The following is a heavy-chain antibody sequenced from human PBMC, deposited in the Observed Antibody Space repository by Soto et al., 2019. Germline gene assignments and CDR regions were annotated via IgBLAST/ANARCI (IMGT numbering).Heavy chain of an antibody. Sequence: QVQLVQSGAEVKKPGASVKVSCKTSGYTFTSYGVSWVRQAPGQGLEWVGWISGYNGNTNYAQKLQGRVTMTTDTSTATAYMVLRGLRSDGTAIYYCARGYFDYWGQGTLVTVSS. CDR1: GYTFTSYG. CDR3: ARGYFDY. V-gene: IGHV1-18*04. CDR2: ISGYNGNT. J-gene: IGHJ4*02.